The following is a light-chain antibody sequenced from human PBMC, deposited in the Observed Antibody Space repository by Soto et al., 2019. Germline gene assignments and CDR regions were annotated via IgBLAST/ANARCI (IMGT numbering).Light chain of an antibody. CDR1: SSDVGAYNY. CDR2: EVT. J-gene: IGLJ3*02. Sequence: QSVLTQPPSASGSPGQSVTISCTGTSSDVGAYNYVSGYQQHVGKAPKLVIYEVTKRPSGVPDRFSGSKSANTASLTVSGLQAEDEADYYCSSFAPSNTWVFGGGTKVTVL. CDR3: SSFAPSNTWV. V-gene: IGLV2-8*01.